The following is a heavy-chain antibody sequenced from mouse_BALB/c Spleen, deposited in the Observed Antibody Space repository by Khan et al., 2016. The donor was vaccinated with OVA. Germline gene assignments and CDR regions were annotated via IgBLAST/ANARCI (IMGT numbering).Heavy chain of an antibody. Sequence: QVQLKQSGPGLAAPSQSLSITCSVSGFSLNDFRVNWVRQPTGEGLEWLGMIWGDGSTDYNSALKSRLSISKDKSKSQVFLKMNGLQTDDTARYYCARELRLGGFAYWGQGTLVTVSA. CDR3: ARELRLGGFAY. V-gene: IGHV2-6-7*01. CDR1: GFSLNDFR. D-gene: IGHD1-2*01. J-gene: IGHJ3*01. CDR2: IWGDGST.